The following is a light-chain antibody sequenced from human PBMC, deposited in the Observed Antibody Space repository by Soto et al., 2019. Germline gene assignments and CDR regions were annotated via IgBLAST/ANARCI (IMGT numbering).Light chain of an antibody. V-gene: IGKV3-20*01. J-gene: IGKJ1*01. CDR1: QSVSSSY. Sequence: EIVLTQSPGTLPLSPGERATLSCRASQSVSSSYLSWYQQKPGQAPRLLIYGASTRATGIPDRFSGSGSGTDFTLTISRLEPEDFAVYYCQQFGSSPRMTFGQGTKVDIK. CDR2: GAS. CDR3: QQFGSSPRMT.